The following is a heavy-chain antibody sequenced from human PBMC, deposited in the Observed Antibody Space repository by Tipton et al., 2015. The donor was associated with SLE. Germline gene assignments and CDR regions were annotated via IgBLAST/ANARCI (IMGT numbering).Heavy chain of an antibody. CDR2: IYYSGST. CDR3: AREPNSSPGY. V-gene: IGHV4-61*01. J-gene: IGHJ4*02. D-gene: IGHD6-13*01. CDR1: GGSISSSSYY. Sequence: TLSLTCTVSGGSISSSSYYWGWIRQPPGKGLEWIGYIYYSGSTNYNPSLKSRVTISVDTSKNQFSLKLSSVTAADTAVYYCAREPNSSPGYWGQGTLVTVSS.